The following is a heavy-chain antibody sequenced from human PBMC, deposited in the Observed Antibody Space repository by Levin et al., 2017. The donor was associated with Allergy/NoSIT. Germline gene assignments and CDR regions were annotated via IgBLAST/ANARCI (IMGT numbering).Heavy chain of an antibody. Sequence: SCAASGFTFSDYVMHWVRQAPGKGLEWVAVISYDVRNEYYADSVRGRFTISRDNSQNTLYLQMNSVRTDDTAVYYCARGVSSYCGDDCDDAFDVWGQGTMVTVSS. D-gene: IGHD2-21*02. V-gene: IGHV3-30*04. CDR2: ISYDVRNE. CDR1: GFTFSDYV. CDR3: ARGVSSYCGDDCDDAFDV. J-gene: IGHJ3*01.